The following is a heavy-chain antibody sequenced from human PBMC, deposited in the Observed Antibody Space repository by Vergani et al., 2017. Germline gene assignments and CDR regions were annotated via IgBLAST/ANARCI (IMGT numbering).Heavy chain of an antibody. D-gene: IGHD6-19*01. CDR1: GFTFSSYA. CDR3: ARAIRGWSSLDY. V-gene: IGHV3-23*04. J-gene: IGHJ4*02. CDR2: ISGSGGST. Sequence: EVQLVESGGGVVRPGGSLRLSCAASGFTFSSYAMSWVRQAPGKGLEWVSAISGSGGSTYYADSVKGRFTISRDNSKNTLYLQMNSLRAEDTAVYYCARAIRGWSSLDYWGQGTLVTVSS.